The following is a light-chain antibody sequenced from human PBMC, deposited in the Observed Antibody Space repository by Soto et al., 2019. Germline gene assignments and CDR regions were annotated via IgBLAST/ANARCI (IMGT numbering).Light chain of an antibody. J-gene: IGKJ1*01. CDR3: QQYGSSPVGT. V-gene: IGKV3-20*01. Sequence: EIVLTQSPGTLSLSPGERATLSCRASQSVSSSYLAWYQQKPGQAPRLLIYGASSRATGIPDRFSGSGSGTDLTLTISRLEPEDFAVYYCQQYGSSPVGTFGQGTKVEIK. CDR1: QSVSSSY. CDR2: GAS.